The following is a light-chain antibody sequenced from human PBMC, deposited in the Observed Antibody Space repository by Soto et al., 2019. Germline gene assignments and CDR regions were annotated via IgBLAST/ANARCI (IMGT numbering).Light chain of an antibody. CDR3: QQHGSSPIT. V-gene: IGKV3-20*01. CDR2: GAS. Sequence: EIVLTQSPGTLALSPWERAALSCSASQSVTSNYLAWHQQKPGQTPRLLVYGASSRATGIPDRFSGSGSGTDFTLTISRLEPGDFAVYYCQQHGSSPITFGQGTRLEIK. J-gene: IGKJ5*01. CDR1: QSVTSNY.